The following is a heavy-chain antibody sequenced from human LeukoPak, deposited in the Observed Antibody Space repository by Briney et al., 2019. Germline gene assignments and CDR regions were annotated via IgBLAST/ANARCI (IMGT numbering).Heavy chain of an antibody. CDR3: ASRTDRVGATNTGAFDI. CDR2: IYYSGST. Sequence: TSETLSLTCTVSGGSISSSSYYWGWIRQPPGKGLEWIGSIYYSGSTYYNPSLKSRVTISVDTSKNQFSLKLSSVTAADTAVYYCASRTDRVGATNTGAFDIWGQGTMVTVSS. CDR1: GGSISSSSYY. V-gene: IGHV4-39*07. D-gene: IGHD1-26*01. J-gene: IGHJ3*02.